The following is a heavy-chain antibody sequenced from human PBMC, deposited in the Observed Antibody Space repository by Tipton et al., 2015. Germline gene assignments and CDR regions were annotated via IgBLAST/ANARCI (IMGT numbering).Heavy chain of an antibody. CDR2: ITPTYGIV. Sequence: QSGAEVKKPGSSVKVSCKASGGTLDISWVRQAPGQGLEWMGGITPTYGIVKYAQNFQGRVTITADKSTSTTYLELSSLRSEDTAVYYCARAVYAVYSQQLRQFYYYGMDVWGQGTTVTVSS. CDR3: ARAVYAVYSQQLRQFYYYGMDV. CDR1: GGTLD. D-gene: IGHD6-13*01. V-gene: IGHV1-69*17. J-gene: IGHJ6*02.